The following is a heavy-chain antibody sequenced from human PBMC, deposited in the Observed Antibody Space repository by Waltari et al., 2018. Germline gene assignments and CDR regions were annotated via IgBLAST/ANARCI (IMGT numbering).Heavy chain of an antibody. CDR2: IIPIFGTA. D-gene: IGHD3-10*01. CDR3: ARARMVQGVIITPYYYYGMDV. Sequence: EVKRPGSSVKVSCKASGGTFSSYAISWVRQAPGQGLEWMGGIIPIFGTANYAQKFQGRVTITTDESTSTAYMELSSLRSEDTAVYYCARARMVQGVIITPYYYYGMDVWGQGTTVTVSS. J-gene: IGHJ6*02. CDR1: GGTFSSYA. V-gene: IGHV1-69*05.